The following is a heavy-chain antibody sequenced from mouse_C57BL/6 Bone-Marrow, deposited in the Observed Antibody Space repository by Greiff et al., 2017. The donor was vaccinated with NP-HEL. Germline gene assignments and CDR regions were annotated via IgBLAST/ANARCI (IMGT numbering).Heavy chain of an antibody. D-gene: IGHD1-1*01. V-gene: IGHV14-2*01. CDR2: IDPEDGET. CDR1: GFNIKDYY. CDR3: ARGELLRSWFAY. J-gene: IGHJ3*01. Sequence: VQLQQSGAELVKPGASVKLSCTASGFNIKDYYMHWVKQRTEQGLEWIGRIDPEDGETKYAPKFQGKGTITADTTPNAAYLQLRSLTSEDTAVYYCARGELLRSWFAYWGQGTLVTVSA.